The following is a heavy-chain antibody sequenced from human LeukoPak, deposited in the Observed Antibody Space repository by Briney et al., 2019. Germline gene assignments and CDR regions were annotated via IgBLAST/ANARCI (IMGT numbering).Heavy chain of an antibody. V-gene: IGHV3-7*01. CDR3: ASLYSSGWTRDY. J-gene: IGHJ4*02. D-gene: IGHD6-19*01. Sequence: GGSLRLSCAASGFTFSSYWMSWVRQAPGKGLEWVANIKQDGSEKYYVDSVKGRFTISRDNAKNSLYLQMNSLRVEDTAVYYCASLYSSGWTRDYWGQGTLVTVSS. CDR1: GFTFSSYW. CDR2: IKQDGSEK.